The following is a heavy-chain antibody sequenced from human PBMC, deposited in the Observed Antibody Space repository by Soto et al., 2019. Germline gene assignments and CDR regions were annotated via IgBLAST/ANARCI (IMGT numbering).Heavy chain of an antibody. V-gene: IGHV1-69*06. Sequence: SVKVSCKASGGTFSSYAISWVRQAPGQGLEWMGGIIPIFGTANYAQKFQGRVTITADKSTSTAYMELSSLRSEDTAVYYCARVVEIGLVATTNYYCYGMDVWGQGTTVTVSS. D-gene: IGHD5-12*01. CDR1: GGTFSSYA. CDR3: ARVVEIGLVATTNYYCYGMDV. CDR2: IIPIFGTA. J-gene: IGHJ6*02.